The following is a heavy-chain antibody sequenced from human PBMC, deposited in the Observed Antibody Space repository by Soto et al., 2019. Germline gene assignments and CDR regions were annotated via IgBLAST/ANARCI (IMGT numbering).Heavy chain of an antibody. V-gene: IGHV3-23*01. CDR2: ISGSGGST. CDR3: AKVGGSCSSLCYYYYGMDV. J-gene: IGHJ6*02. D-gene: IGHD1-26*01. Sequence: PGGSLRLSCAASGFTFSSYAMSWVRQAPGKWLEWVSAISGSGGSTYYADSVKGRFTISRDNSKNTLYLQMNSLRAEDAAVYYCAKVGGSCSSLCYYYYGMDVWGQGXTVTVYS. CDR1: GFTFSSYA.